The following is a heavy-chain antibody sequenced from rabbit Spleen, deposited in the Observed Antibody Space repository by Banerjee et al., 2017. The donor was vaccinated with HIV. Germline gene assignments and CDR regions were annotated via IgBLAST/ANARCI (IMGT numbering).Heavy chain of an antibody. J-gene: IGHJ4*01. V-gene: IGHV1S47*01. CDR1: GFDFSTYG. CDR3: ARDAGTGDYIDVYFDL. CDR2: IDPVFGAT. Sequence: QEQLVESGGGLVQPGGSLKLSCKASGFDFSTYGVSWVRQAPGKGLEWIAYIDPVFGATYYAPWVNGRFTISSQNAQNMVYLQLNSLTAADTATYFCARDAGTGDYIDVYFDLWGPGTLVTV. D-gene: IGHD8-1*01.